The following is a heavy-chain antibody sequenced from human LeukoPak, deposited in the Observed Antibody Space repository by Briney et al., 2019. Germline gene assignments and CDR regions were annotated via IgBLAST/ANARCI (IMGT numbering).Heavy chain of an antibody. D-gene: IGHD1-26*01. J-gene: IGHJ4*02. CDR3: ARRNTKTGSDSKFDY. CDR2: IYYSGST. V-gene: IGHV4-59*01. CDR1: GGSISSYY. Sequence: SETLSLTCTVSGGSISSYYWSWIRQPPGKGLEWIGYIYYSGSTNYNPSLKSRVTISVDTSKNQFSLKLSSVTAADTAVYYCARRNTKTGSDSKFDYWGQGALVTVSS.